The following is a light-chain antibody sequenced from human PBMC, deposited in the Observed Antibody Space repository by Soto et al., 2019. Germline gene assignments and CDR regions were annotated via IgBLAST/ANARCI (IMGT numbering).Light chain of an antibody. CDR2: DAS. CDR3: QHSYSTPPT. J-gene: IGKJ4*01. CDR1: QSVSNY. V-gene: IGKV3-11*01. Sequence: EIVLTQSPATLSLSPGERAPLSYRASQSVSNYLTWNQQKPGQAPRLLIYDASNRATGIPARFSGSGSGTDFTLTISSLQPEDFATYYCQHSYSTPPTFGGGTKVDIK.